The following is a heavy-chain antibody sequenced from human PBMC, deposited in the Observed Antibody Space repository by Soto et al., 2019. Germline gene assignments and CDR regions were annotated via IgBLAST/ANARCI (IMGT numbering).Heavy chain of an antibody. CDR3: ARLYYDYV. D-gene: IGHD3-3*01. J-gene: IGHJ6*02. CDR1: GFDFSTYS. CDR2: VSMDSDTI. Sequence: GGSLRLSCTASGFDFSTYSMNWVRQAPGKGLEWIAYVSMDSDTIHYADSVKGRLTISRDDAENSLYLQMNSLRDEDTATYYCARLYYDYVWGQGTTVTGSS. V-gene: IGHV3-48*02.